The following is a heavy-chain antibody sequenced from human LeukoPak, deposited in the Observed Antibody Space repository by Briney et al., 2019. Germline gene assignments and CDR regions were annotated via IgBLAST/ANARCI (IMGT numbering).Heavy chain of an antibody. CDR1: GFTFSDYY. V-gene: IGHV3-11*01. D-gene: IGHD3-9*01. Sequence: GGSLRLSCAASGFTFSDYYMSWIRQAPGKGLEWVSYISSSGSTIYYAVSVKGRFTISRDTSKNALYLQMNSLRVEDTAVYYCAKVGQNYDILTYYFDYWGQGTLVTVSS. J-gene: IGHJ4*02. CDR2: ISSSGSTI. CDR3: AKVGQNYDILTYYFDY.